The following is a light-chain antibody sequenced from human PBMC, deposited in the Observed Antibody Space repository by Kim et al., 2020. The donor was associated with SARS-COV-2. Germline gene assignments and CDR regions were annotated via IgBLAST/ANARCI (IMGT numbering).Light chain of an antibody. V-gene: IGLV4-69*01. CDR3: QTWDSGIRV. CDR2: INSDGSH. CDR1: SGHRNYA. J-gene: IGLJ3*02. Sequence: QLVLTQSPSASASLGASVKLTCTLSSGHRNYAIAWHQQQPEKGPRYLMKINSDGSHNRGDGIPDRFSGSSSGAERYLTISSLQSEDEADYYCQTWDSGIRVFGGGTQLTV.